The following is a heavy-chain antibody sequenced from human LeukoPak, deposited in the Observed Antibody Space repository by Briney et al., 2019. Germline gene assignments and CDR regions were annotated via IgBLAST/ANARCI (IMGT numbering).Heavy chain of an antibody. Sequence: GGSLRLSCAASGFTFSSYAMHWVRQAPGKGLEWVAVISYDGSNKYYADSVKGRFTISRDNSKNTLYLQMNSLRSDDTAVYYCARPLSGYVTDAFDIWGQGTMVTVSS. J-gene: IGHJ3*02. CDR3: ARPLSGYVTDAFDI. V-gene: IGHV3-30*04. CDR1: GFTFSSYA. D-gene: IGHD6-13*01. CDR2: ISYDGSNK.